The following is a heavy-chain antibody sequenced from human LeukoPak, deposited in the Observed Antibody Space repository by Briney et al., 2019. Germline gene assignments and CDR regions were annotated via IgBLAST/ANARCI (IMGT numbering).Heavy chain of an antibody. CDR3: ARDGPAVIFFGYFQY. CDR1: GFTFSNFV. Sequence: PGRSLRLSCAASGFTFSNFVMHWVRQARGKGPEWVAVISYDGSNKYYADSVKGRFTISRDNSKNTLYLQMSSLKGEDTAVYYCARDGPAVIFFGYFQYWGQGTLVTVSS. D-gene: IGHD2-21*01. V-gene: IGHV3-30*03. CDR2: ISYDGSNK. J-gene: IGHJ4*02.